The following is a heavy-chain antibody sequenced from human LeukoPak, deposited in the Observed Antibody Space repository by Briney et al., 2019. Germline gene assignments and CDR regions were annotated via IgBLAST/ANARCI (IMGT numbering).Heavy chain of an antibody. Sequence: ESLKISCKGSGYSFTNYWIGWLRQMPGKGLEWMGIIYPGDSDTRYSPSFQGQATVSADKPISTAYLQWSSLNASDTAMYYCARGSRDAFDIWGQGTMVTVSS. J-gene: IGHJ3*02. CDR1: GYSFTNYW. CDR2: IYPGDSDT. D-gene: IGHD1-26*01. CDR3: ARGSRDAFDI. V-gene: IGHV5-51*04.